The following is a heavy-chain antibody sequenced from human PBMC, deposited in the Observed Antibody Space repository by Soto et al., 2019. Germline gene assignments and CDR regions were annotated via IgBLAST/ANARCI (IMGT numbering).Heavy chain of an antibody. Sequence: PGASLRISCAASGFTLDDYPLHWVRQAPGKGLEWVSLISWDGGSTYYADSVKGRFTISIDKSKNSLYLQMNSLRTEDTALYYCAKVGFLRYYGSGSYYDYWGQGTLVTVSS. D-gene: IGHD3-10*01. CDR2: ISWDGGST. J-gene: IGHJ4*02. CDR1: GFTLDDYP. CDR3: AKVGFLRYYGSGSYYDY. V-gene: IGHV3-43*01.